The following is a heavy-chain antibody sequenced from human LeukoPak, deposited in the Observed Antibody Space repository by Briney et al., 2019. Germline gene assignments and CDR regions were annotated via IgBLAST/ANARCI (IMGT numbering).Heavy chain of an antibody. CDR1: GGSISSGSYY. Sequence: SETLSLTCTVSGGSISSGSYYWSWIRQPAGKGLEWIGRIYTSGSTNYNPSLKSRVTISVDTSKNQFSLKLSSVTAADTAMYYCARHGAAAATDSFDIWGQGTMVTVSS. V-gene: IGHV4-61*02. CDR2: IYTSGST. D-gene: IGHD6-13*01. CDR3: ARHGAAAATDSFDI. J-gene: IGHJ3*02.